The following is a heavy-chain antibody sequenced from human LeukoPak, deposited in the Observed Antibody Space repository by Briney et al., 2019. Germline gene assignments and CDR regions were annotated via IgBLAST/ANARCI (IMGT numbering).Heavy chain of an antibody. Sequence: ASVKVSCKASGYTFTSYDINWVRQATGQGLEWMGWMNPNSGNTGYAQKFQGRVTMTRNTSISTAYMELSSLRSEDTAVYYCARGRSAKTTIFDYWAQGTLVTVSS. CDR2: MNPNSGNT. CDR3: ARGRSAKTTIFDY. D-gene: IGHD5-24*01. V-gene: IGHV1-8*01. J-gene: IGHJ4*02. CDR1: GYTFTSYD.